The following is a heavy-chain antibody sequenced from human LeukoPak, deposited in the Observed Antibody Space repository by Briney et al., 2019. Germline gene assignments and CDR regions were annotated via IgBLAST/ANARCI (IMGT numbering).Heavy chain of an antibody. Sequence: SETLSLTCTVSGGSISSGGYYWSWIRQHPGKGLEWIGYIYYSGSTYYNPSLKSRVTISVDTSKNQFSPKLSSVTAADTAVYYCARDRGDYYGSGSSRLGEIDYWGQGTLVTVSS. J-gene: IGHJ4*02. CDR1: GGSISSGGYY. CDR3: ARDRGDYYGSGSSRLGEIDY. D-gene: IGHD3-10*01. CDR2: IYYSGST. V-gene: IGHV4-31*03.